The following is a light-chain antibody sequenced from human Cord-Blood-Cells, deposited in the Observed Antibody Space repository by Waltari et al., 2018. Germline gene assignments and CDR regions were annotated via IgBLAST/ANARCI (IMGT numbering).Light chain of an antibody. CDR2: GDS. CDR3: QSYDSSLSGSV. Sequence: QSVLTQPPSVSGAPGQRVTISCTGSSSNIGAGYDVHWYQQLPGTAPKLLIDGDSNRHSGVPDRLSGSKSGTSASLAITGLQAEDEADYYCQSYDSSLSGSVFGGGTKLTVL. V-gene: IGLV1-40*01. J-gene: IGLJ2*01. CDR1: SSNIGAGYD.